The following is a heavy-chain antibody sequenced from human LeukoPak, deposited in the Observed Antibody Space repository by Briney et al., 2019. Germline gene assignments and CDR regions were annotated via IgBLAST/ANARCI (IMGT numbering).Heavy chain of an antibody. V-gene: IGHV3-21*01. D-gene: IGHD3-22*01. CDR3: ANSSGYYYYFDY. CDR1: GFSFSSYT. CDR2: ISSGSSYI. Sequence: PGGSLRLSCAASGFSFSSYTMNWVRQAPGKGLEWVSSISSGSSYISYADSVKGRFTISRDNSKNTLYLQMNSLRVEDTAVYYCANSSGYYYYFDYWGQGTLVTVSS. J-gene: IGHJ4*02.